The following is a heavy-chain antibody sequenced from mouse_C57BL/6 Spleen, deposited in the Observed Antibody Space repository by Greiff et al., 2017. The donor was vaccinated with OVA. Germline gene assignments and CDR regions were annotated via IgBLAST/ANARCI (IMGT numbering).Heavy chain of an antibody. J-gene: IGHJ1*03. Sequence: DVKLVESGPGLVKPSQSLSLTCSVTGYSITSGYYWNWIRQFPGNKLEWMGYISYDGSNNYNPSLKNRISITRNTSKNQFFLKLNSVTTEDTATYYCAREIITTVVADWYFDVWGTGTTVTVSS. CDR2: ISYDGSN. CDR1: GYSITSGYY. CDR3: AREIITTVVADWYFDV. V-gene: IGHV3-6*01. D-gene: IGHD1-1*01.